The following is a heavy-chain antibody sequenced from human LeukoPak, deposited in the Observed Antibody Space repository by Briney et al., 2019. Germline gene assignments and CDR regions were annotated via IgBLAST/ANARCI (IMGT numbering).Heavy chain of an antibody. CDR1: GGSISGYF. V-gene: IGHV4-59*08. D-gene: IGHD1-26*01. J-gene: IGHJ6*02. CDR2: ISYSGST. CDR3: ARQRPLSGISYYYGMDV. Sequence: PSETLSLTCTVSGGSISGYFWSWIRQPPGKRLEWIGYISYSGSTNYNPSLKSRVTISVDTSKNQFSLKLSSVTAADTAVYYCARQRPLSGISYYYGMDVWGQGPTVTVSS.